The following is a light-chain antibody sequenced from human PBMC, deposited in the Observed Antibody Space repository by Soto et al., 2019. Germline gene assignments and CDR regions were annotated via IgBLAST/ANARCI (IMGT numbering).Light chain of an antibody. J-gene: IGKJ4*01. Sequence: EIVLTQSPGTLSLSPGESATLSCRAGQSVAKNYLAWFQHKPGQAPRLLIYDASNRATGVPDRFGGSGSGTDFTLTVSRLEPEDFAVYYCQQYAESPLTFGGGTKV. CDR2: DAS. V-gene: IGKV3-20*01. CDR3: QQYAESPLT. CDR1: QSVAKNY.